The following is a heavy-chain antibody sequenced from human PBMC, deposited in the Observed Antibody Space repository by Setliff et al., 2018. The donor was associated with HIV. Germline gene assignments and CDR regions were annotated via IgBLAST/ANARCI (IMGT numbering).Heavy chain of an antibody. J-gene: IGHJ4*02. CDR1: GGSFSDYY. CDR2: INHSGNT. Sequence: SETLSLTCVVYGGSFSDYYWSWIRQPPGKGLEWFGEINHSGNTTYNPSLKSRVTMSVDTTKNQFSLKLNTVTAADTATYYCLLDVPLILRTSPPLWGQGTPVTVSS. D-gene: IGHD1-7*01. V-gene: IGHV4-34*01. CDR3: LLDVPLILRTSPPL.